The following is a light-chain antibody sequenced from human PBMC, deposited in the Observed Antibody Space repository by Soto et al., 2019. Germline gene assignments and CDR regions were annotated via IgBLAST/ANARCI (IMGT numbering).Light chain of an antibody. CDR3: QQHGSSPPT. J-gene: IGKJ2*01. CDR1: QSISSY. V-gene: IGKV3-11*01. Sequence: LLTQSPATLSVSPGQRVTLSCRASQSISSYLAWYQQRPGQPSRLLIYDASNRATGIPDRFSGSGSGTDFTLIISRLEPEDFAVYYCQQHGSSPPTFGQGTKLEIK. CDR2: DAS.